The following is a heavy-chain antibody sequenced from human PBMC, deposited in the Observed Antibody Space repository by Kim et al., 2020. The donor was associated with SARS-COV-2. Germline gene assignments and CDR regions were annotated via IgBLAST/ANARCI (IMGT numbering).Heavy chain of an antibody. D-gene: IGHD2-2*01. CDR1: GFTFSDYY. J-gene: IGHJ3*02. Sequence: GGSLRLSCAASGFTFSDYYMSWIRQAPGKGLEWVSYISSSGSTIYYADSVKGRFTISRDNAKNSLYLQMNSLRAEDTAVYYCASDIVVVPAAMYAFDIWGQGTMVTVSS. CDR3: ASDIVVVPAAMYAFDI. CDR2: ISSSGSTI. V-gene: IGHV3-11*01.